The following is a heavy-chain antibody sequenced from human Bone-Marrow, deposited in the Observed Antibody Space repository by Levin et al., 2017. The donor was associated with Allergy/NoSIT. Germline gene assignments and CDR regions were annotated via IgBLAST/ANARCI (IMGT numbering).Heavy chain of an antibody. D-gene: IGHD2-15*01. J-gene: IGHJ4*02. Sequence: GASVKVSCAASGFTFTAYAMTWVRQAPGKGLEWVSVISAGGDITFYADSVKGRFTISRDTSKNTVYLQMNSLRAEDTALYYCARGLPKARRFDYWGQGTLVTVSS. CDR2: ISAGGDIT. CDR3: ARGLPKARRFDY. CDR1: GFTFTAYA. V-gene: IGHV3-23*01.